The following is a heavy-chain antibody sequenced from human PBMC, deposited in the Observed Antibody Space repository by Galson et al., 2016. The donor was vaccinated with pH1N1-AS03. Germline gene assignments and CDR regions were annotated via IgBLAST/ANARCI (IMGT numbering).Heavy chain of an antibody. J-gene: IGHJ6*02. CDR1: GFTFSMYY. CDR3: ARRNPNPNFAIWYQHDYGRDF. D-gene: IGHD2-2*01. CDR2: ISNDGRNV. V-gene: IGHV3-74*01. Sequence: SLRLSCAASGFTFSMYYIHWVRQAPGKGLEWVSRISNDGRNVRYADFVKGRFAVSRDNSKNTVFLQMNSLRADDTAVYFCARRNPNPNFAIWYQHDYGRDFGGQGTTVTVSS.